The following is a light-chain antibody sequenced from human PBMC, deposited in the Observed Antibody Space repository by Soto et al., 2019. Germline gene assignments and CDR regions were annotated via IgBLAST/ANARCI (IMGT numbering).Light chain of an antibody. V-gene: IGKV3-20*01. Sequence: EIVLTQSPGTLSLSPGERATLSCRASQSANSNYLAWYQQKPGQAPRLLIYGASTRATGIPDRFSASGSGTVFTLTISRLEPEDFAVYYCQQYGTSPPLYTFGQGTKLVIK. CDR1: QSANSNY. CDR3: QQYGTSPPLYT. CDR2: GAS. J-gene: IGKJ2*01.